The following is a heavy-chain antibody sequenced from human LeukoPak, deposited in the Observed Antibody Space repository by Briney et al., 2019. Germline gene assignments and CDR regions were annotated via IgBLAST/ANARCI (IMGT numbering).Heavy chain of an antibody. CDR3: ARMGMDAAMITNFFDY. Sequence: ASVKVSCKASGYTFSSNYMHWVRQAPGQGLEWMGAIHPSGGSTSYAQKFQGRVTMTKDTSMSTAYMELSSLRSEDTAIYYCARMGMDAAMITNFFDYRGQGTLITVSS. J-gene: IGHJ4*02. CDR1: GYTFSSNY. V-gene: IGHV1-46*01. CDR2: IHPSGGST. D-gene: IGHD5-18*01.